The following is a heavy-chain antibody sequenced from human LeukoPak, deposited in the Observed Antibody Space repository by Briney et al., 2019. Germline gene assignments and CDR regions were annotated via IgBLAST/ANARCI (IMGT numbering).Heavy chain of an antibody. Sequence: GGSLRLSCAASGFTFSSYGMHWVRQAPGKGLGGGAVISYDGSNKYYADSGKGRFTISRDNSKNTLYLQMNSLRAEDTAVYYCAKDLSLRHYYYYYMDVWGKGTTVTVSS. J-gene: IGHJ6*03. V-gene: IGHV3-30*18. CDR3: AKDLSLRHYYYYYMDV. CDR2: ISYDGSNK. D-gene: IGHD2/OR15-2a*01. CDR1: GFTFSSYG.